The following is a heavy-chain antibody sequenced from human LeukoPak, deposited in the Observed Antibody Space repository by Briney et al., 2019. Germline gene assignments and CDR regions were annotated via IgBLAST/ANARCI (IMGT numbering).Heavy chain of an antibody. J-gene: IGHJ6*03. CDR2: IYYSGST. CDR3: ARGYSGYDEPDDYYYYMDV. CDR1: GGSIRNYY. D-gene: IGHD5-12*01. Sequence: SETLSLTCTVSGGSIRNYYWSWIRQPPGKGLEWIGHIYYSGSTNYNPSLKSRVTISVDASKNHFSLKVSSVTAADTAVYYCARGYSGYDEPDDYYYYMDVWGKGTTVTVSS. V-gene: IGHV4-59*01.